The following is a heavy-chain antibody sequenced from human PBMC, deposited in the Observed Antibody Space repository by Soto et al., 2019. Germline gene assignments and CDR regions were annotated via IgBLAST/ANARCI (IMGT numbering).Heavy chain of an antibody. CDR3: AREGSSSWYGESAFDI. CDR2: IYHSGST. V-gene: IGHV4-4*02. CDR1: SGSISSSNW. J-gene: IGHJ3*02. D-gene: IGHD6-13*01. Sequence: PSETLSLTCAVSSGSISSSNWWSWVRQPPGKGLEWIGEIYHSGSTNYNPSLKSRVTISVDKSKNQFSLKLSSVTAADTAVYYCAREGSSSWYGESAFDIWGQGTMVTVSS.